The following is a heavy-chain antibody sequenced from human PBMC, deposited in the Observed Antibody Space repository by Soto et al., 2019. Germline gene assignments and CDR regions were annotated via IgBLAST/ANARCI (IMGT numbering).Heavy chain of an antibody. CDR1: GCSIRNYY. CDR2: IYYSGST. Sequence: SETLSLTCTASGCSIRNYYWSWIRQPPWRGLGWIGYIYYSGSTNYNPSLKSRVTISVDTSKNQFSLKLSSVTAADTAVYYCARDPGDSSGYYFDYYYGMDVWGQGTTVT. V-gene: IGHV4-59*01. J-gene: IGHJ6*02. CDR3: ARDPGDSSGYYFDYYYGMDV. D-gene: IGHD3-22*01.